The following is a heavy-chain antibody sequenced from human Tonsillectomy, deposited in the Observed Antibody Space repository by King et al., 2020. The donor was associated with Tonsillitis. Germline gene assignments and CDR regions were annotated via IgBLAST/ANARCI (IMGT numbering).Heavy chain of an antibody. CDR2: IDWDDDK. CDR1: GFSPSTSGMC. V-gene: IGHV2-70*11. Sequence: VTLKESGPALVKPTQTLTLTCTFSGFSPSTSGMCVSWIRQPPGKALEWLARIDWDDDKYYSTSLKTRLTISKDTSKNQVVLTMTNMDPVDTATYYCSRARIEAAGSSDYFDYWGQGTLVTVSS. CDR3: SRARIEAAGSSDYFDY. J-gene: IGHJ4*02. D-gene: IGHD6-13*01.